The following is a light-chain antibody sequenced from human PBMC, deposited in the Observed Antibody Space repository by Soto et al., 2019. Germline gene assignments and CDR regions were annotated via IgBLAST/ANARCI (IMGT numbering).Light chain of an antibody. Sequence: DIQLTQSPSFLSASVGDRVTITCRASQGISSYLAWYQQKPGKAPKLLIYAASTLQSGVPSRFSGSGSGTEFTLTVSSLQPEDVATYYCQQLNSYLTFTFAPATKADIK. CDR2: AAS. CDR3: QQLNSYLTFT. CDR1: QGISSY. V-gene: IGKV1-9*01. J-gene: IGKJ3*01.